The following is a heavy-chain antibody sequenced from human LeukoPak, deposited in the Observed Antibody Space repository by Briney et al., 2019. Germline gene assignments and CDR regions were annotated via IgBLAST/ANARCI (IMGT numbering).Heavy chain of an antibody. V-gene: IGHV3-66*02. CDR3: ARAPVGATIYFYDY. Sequence: GGSLRLSCAASGFTVSSNYMSWVRQAPGEGLEWVAGIYSGGSTYYADSVKGRFTISRDNSKTTLYLQMNSLRGENTAVYYCARAPVGATIYFYDYWGQGALVTVSP. D-gene: IGHD5-12*01. J-gene: IGHJ4*02. CDR1: GFTVSSNY. CDR2: IYSGGST.